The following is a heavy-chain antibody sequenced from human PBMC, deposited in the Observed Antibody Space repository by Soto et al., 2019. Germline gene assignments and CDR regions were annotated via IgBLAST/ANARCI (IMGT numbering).Heavy chain of an antibody. CDR2: ISGSGGST. Sequence: GESLKISCAASGFTFSSYAMSWVRQAPGKGLEWVSAISGSGGSTYYADSVKGRFTISRDNSKNTLYLQMNSLRAEDTAVYYCAKDKVRAAAGITFDYWGQGTLVTVSS. V-gene: IGHV3-23*01. D-gene: IGHD6-13*01. CDR3: AKDKVRAAAGITFDY. CDR1: GFTFSSYA. J-gene: IGHJ4*02.